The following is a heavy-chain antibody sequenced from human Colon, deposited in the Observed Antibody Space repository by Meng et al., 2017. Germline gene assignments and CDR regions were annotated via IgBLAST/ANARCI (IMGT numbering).Heavy chain of an antibody. Sequence: GGSLRLSCAASGFTFSTYAMMWVRQAPGKGLEWISTISGTGYETYYADSVKGRFTISRDNSKNFLFLQMSSLRAEDTALYYCAKGVANGKVDWFDPWGQGTLVTVSS. CDR3: AKGVANGKVDWFDP. V-gene: IGHV3-23*01. CDR1: GFTFSTYA. J-gene: IGHJ5*02. D-gene: IGHD3-3*01. CDR2: ISGTGYET.